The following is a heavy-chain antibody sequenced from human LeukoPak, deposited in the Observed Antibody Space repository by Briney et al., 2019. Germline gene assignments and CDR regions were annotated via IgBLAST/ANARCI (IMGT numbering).Heavy chain of an antibody. J-gene: IGHJ4*02. V-gene: IGHV3-23*01. CDR2: ISGSGGST. Sequence: GGSLRLSCAASGFTFSSYAVSWVRQAPGKGLEWVSAISGSGGSTYYADSVKGRFTISRDNSKNTLYLQMNSLRAEDTAVYYCAKDRRGGYSSSWSDYWGQGTLVTVSS. CDR1: GFTFSSYA. D-gene: IGHD6-13*01. CDR3: AKDRRGGYSSSWSDY.